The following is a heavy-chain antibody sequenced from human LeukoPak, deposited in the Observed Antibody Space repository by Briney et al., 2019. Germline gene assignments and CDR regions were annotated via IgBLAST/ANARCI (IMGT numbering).Heavy chain of an antibody. Sequence: ASVKVSCKTAGYTFTSYGISWVRQAPGQGLEWMGWISAYNGNTNYAQNLQGRVTMTTDTSTSTAYMELRSMRSDDTAVYYCARAPLASGYADYWGQGTLVTVSS. D-gene: IGHD5-12*01. CDR3: ARAPLASGYADY. V-gene: IGHV1-18*04. J-gene: IGHJ4*02. CDR2: ISAYNGNT. CDR1: GYTFTSYG.